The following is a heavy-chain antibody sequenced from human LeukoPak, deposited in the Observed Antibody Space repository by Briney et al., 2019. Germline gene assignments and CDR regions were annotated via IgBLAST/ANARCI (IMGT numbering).Heavy chain of an antibody. CDR1: GGSFSGYY. J-gene: IGHJ4*02. Sequence: KPSETLSLTCAVYGGSFSGYYWSWIRQPPGKGLEWIGEINHSGSTNYNPSLKSRATISVDTSKNQFSLKLSSVTAADTAVYYCARGQTIVGATGDFWGQGTLVTVSS. V-gene: IGHV4-34*01. D-gene: IGHD1-26*01. CDR3: ARGQTIVGATGDF. CDR2: INHSGST.